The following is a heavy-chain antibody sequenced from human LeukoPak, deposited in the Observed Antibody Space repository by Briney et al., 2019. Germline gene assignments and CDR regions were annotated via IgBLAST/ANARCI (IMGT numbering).Heavy chain of an antibody. CDR2: ISWDGTIK. CDR3: ARDYYYDSSGYGSFGY. Sequence: PGGSLRLSCAASGFTFRSYAIHWVRQAPGKGLEWVAFISWDGTIKYYADSVKGRFSISRDNSKNTLSLQMNSLRAEDTAMYYCARDYYYDSSGYGSFGYWGQGTLVTVSS. V-gene: IGHV3-30-3*01. CDR1: GFTFRSYA. J-gene: IGHJ4*02. D-gene: IGHD3-22*01.